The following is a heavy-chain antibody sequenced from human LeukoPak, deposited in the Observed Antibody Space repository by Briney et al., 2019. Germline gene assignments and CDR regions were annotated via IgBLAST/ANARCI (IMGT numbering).Heavy chain of an antibody. CDR3: ARSLWSQSPIPTY. CDR2: IIPILGIA. Sequence: SVKVSCKASGGTFSSYAISWVRQAPGQGLEWMGRIIPILGIANYAQKFQGRVTITADKSTSTAYMELSSLRSDDTAVYYCARSLWSQSPIPTYWGQGTLVTVSS. J-gene: IGHJ4*02. D-gene: IGHD2-21*01. V-gene: IGHV1-69*04. CDR1: GGTFSSYA.